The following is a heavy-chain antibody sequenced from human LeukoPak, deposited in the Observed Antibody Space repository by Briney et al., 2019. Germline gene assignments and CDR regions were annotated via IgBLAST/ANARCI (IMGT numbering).Heavy chain of an antibody. Sequence: GGSLRLSCAASGFTFTNHPMHWVRQASGKRLEYVSAISPSGDRTWYADSVKGRFTISRDNAKNSLYLQMNSLRAEDTAVYYCARDLVVTAILPPYYYGMDVWGQGTTVTVSS. CDR1: GFTFTNHP. V-gene: IGHV3-64*04. J-gene: IGHJ6*02. D-gene: IGHD2-21*02. CDR2: ISPSGDRT. CDR3: ARDLVVTAILPPYYYGMDV.